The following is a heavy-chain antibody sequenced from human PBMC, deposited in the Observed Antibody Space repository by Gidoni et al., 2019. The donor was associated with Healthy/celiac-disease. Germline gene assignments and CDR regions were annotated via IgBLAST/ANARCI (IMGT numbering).Heavy chain of an antibody. J-gene: IGHJ4*02. V-gene: IGHV3-66*01. D-gene: IGHD2-15*01. CDR2: IYSGGST. Sequence: EVQLVESGGGLVQPGGSLRLSCAASGFTVSSNYMSWVRQAPGKGLEWVSVIYSGGSTYYADSVKGRFTISRDNSKNTLYLQMNSLRAEDTAVYYCARGGRGDLYCSGGSCYLDYWGQGTLVTVSS. CDR1: GFTVSSNY. CDR3: ARGGRGDLYCSGGSCYLDY.